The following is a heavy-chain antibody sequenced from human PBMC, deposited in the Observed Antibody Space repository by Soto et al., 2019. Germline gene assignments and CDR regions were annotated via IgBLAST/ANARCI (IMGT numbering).Heavy chain of an antibody. CDR2: INAGNGNT. CDR3: ARDRLRDILTGYYTWFDP. J-gene: IGHJ5*02. Sequence: GASVKVSCKASGYTFTSYAMHWMRQAPGQRLEWMGWINAGNGNTKYSQKFQGRVTITRDTSASTAYMELSSLRSEDTAVYYCARDRLRDILTGYYTWFDPWGQGTLVTVSS. D-gene: IGHD3-9*01. CDR1: GYTFTSYA. V-gene: IGHV1-3*01.